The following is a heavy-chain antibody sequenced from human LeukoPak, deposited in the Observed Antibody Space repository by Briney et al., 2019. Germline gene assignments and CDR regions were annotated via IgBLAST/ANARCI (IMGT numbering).Heavy chain of an antibody. CDR1: GFTFSSYA. D-gene: IGHD5-18*01. V-gene: IGHV3-23*01. J-gene: IGHJ4*02. Sequence: GGSLRLSCAASGFTFSSYAMSWVRQAPGKGLEWVSAISGSGGSTYYADSVKGRFAIPRDNSKNTLYLQMNSLRVEDTAVYYCARDFGHTADYWGQGTLVTVSS. CDR2: ISGSGGST. CDR3: ARDFGHTADY.